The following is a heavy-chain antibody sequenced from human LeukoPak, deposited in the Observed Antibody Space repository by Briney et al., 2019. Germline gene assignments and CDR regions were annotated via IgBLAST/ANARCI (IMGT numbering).Heavy chain of an antibody. V-gene: IGHV3-11*01. CDR3: ARVRSSWYDYFDY. Sequence: GGSLRLSFAASGFTFSDYYMSWIRQAPGKGLEWVSYISSSGSTIYYADSVKGRFTISRDNAKNSLYLQMNSLRAEDTAVYYCARVRSSWYDYFDYWGQGTLVTVSS. J-gene: IGHJ4*02. CDR2: ISSSGSTI. CDR1: GFTFSDYY. D-gene: IGHD6-13*01.